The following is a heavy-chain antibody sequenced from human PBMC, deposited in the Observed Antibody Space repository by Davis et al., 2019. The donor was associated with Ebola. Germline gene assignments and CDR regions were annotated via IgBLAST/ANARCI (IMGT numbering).Heavy chain of an antibody. CDR2: TYYNSKWYI. CDR3: ARGQWVRRAFDV. D-gene: IGHD2-21*01. Sequence: PSETLSLTCAISGDSVSTNSAAWNWIRQSPSRGLEWLGRTYYNSKWYIDYAVSIKSRITFDPDTSRNRISLQLNSLTPEDTAVYYCARGQWVRRAFDVWGQGTMVTVSS. J-gene: IGHJ3*01. CDR1: GDSVSTNSAA. V-gene: IGHV6-1*01.